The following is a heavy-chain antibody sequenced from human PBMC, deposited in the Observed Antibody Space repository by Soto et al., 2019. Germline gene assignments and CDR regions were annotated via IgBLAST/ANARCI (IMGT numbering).Heavy chain of an antibody. CDR1: GYIFTSYW. Sequence: PGESLKISCNGSGYIFTSYWIGWVRQMPVKGLEWMGIIYPGDSDTRYSPSFQGQVTISADKSISTAYLQWSSLKASDTAMYYCARHVSVAGGGYYYGMDVWGQGTTVTV. CDR3: ARHVSVAGGGYYYGMDV. D-gene: IGHD6-19*01. V-gene: IGHV5-51*01. J-gene: IGHJ6*02. CDR2: IYPGDSDT.